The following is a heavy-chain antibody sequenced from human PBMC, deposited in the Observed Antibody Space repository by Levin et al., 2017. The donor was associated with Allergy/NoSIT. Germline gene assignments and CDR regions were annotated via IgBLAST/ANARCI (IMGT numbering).Heavy chain of an antibody. D-gene: IGHD2-15*01. CDR2: ISSSSSYI. Sequence: GGSLRLSCAASGFTFSSYSMNWVRQAPGKGLEWVSSISSSSSYIYYADSVKGRFTISRDNAKNSLYLQMNSLRAEDTAVYYCAREYCSGGSCYSRQDFDYWGQGTLVTVSS. V-gene: IGHV3-21*01. CDR1: GFTFSSYS. J-gene: IGHJ4*02. CDR3: AREYCSGGSCYSRQDFDY.